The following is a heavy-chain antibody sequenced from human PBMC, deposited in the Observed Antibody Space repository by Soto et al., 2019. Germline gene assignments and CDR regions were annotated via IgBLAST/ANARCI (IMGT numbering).Heavy chain of an antibody. CDR3: ARDRPPWYDRDI. Sequence: SETLSLTCTVSGGSMRNYFWTWIRQPPGKGLEWIGYIHYSGTTSFFPSYNPSLRSRVTISEDTSKNQFSLKLLSVTTADTAVYYCARDRPPWYDRDIWGQGTMVTVSS. CDR1: GGSMRNYF. CDR2: IHYSGTT. J-gene: IGHJ3*02. V-gene: IGHV4-59*01. D-gene: IGHD3-22*01.